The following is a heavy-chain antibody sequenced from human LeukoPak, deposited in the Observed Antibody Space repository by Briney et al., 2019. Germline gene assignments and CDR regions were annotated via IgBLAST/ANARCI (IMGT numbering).Heavy chain of an antibody. V-gene: IGHV3-15*07. CDR1: GFTFSNAW. D-gene: IGHD3-10*01. CDR3: TTRVYGSGSYYIA. CDR2: IKSKTDGGTT. J-gene: IGHJ5*02. Sequence: AGGSLRLSCAASGFTFSNAWMNWVRQAPGKGLEWVGRIKSKTDGGTTDYAAPVKGRFTISRDDSKNTLYLQMNSLKTEETAVYYCTTRVYGSGSYYIAWGQGTLVTVSS.